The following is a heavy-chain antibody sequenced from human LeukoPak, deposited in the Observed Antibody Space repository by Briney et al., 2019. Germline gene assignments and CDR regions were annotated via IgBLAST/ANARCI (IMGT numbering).Heavy chain of an antibody. D-gene: IGHD3-22*01. V-gene: IGHV3-30*18. Sequence: GGSLRLSCAASGFTFRSYGMHWVRQAPGKGLEWVAVISYDGSNKYYADSVKGRFTSSIDNSKNTLYLQMNSLRAEDTAVYYCAKERYYYDSSGYHDYWGQGTLVTVSS. CDR2: ISYDGSNK. CDR1: GFTFRSYG. J-gene: IGHJ4*02. CDR3: AKERYYYDSSGYHDY.